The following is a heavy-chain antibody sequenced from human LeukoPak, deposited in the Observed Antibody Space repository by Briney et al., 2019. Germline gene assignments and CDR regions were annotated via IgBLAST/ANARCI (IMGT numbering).Heavy chain of an antibody. J-gene: IGHJ6*03. Sequence: ASVKVSCKASGYTFTSYYMHWVRQAPGQGLEWMGIINPSGGSTSYAQKFQGRVTITADESTSTAYMELSSLRSEDTAVYYCAREEGLRGSMDVWGKGTTVTVSS. CDR3: AREEGLRGSMDV. CDR2: INPSGGST. CDR1: GYTFTSYY. D-gene: IGHD3-16*01. V-gene: IGHV1-46*01.